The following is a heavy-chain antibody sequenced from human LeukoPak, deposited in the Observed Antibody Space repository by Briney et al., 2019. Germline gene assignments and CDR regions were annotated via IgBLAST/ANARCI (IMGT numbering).Heavy chain of an antibody. Sequence: SETLSLTCTVSGGAIRSSAYHWGWIRQPPRKGLEWIGSIYHSGSTYYNPSLKSRVTISVDTSKNQFSLKLSSVTAADTAVYYCARGEAMREIYTGFDYWGQGTLVTVSS. CDR1: GGAIRSSAYH. J-gene: IGHJ4*02. D-gene: IGHD2-2*01. CDR2: IYHSGST. CDR3: ARGEAMREIYTGFDY. V-gene: IGHV4-39*07.